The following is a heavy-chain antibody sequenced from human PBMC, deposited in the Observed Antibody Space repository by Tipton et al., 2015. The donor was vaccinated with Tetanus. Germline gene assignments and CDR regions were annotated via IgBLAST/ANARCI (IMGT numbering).Heavy chain of an antibody. Sequence: TLSLTCAVSGGSFSGHYWSWIHQPPGEGLEWIGEINPSGGASYNPSLKSRVTISVDTSKNQFSLKLTSVTAADTAVYYCARPVKQWLVPVDSWGQGTLVTVSS. CDR1: GGSFSGHY. J-gene: IGHJ4*02. D-gene: IGHD6-19*01. CDR2: INPSGGA. CDR3: ARPVKQWLVPVDS. V-gene: IGHV4-34*01.